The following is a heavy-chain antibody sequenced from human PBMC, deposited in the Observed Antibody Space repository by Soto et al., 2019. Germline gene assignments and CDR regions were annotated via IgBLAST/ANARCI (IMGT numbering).Heavy chain of an antibody. CDR3: ARANYFDSSGPFDY. V-gene: IGHV4-31*03. Sequence: SETLSLTCTASGGSISSGAYYWSWIRQHPGKGLEWIGYIYYSGSTYYNPSLESRVTLSVDTSRNQFSLKVSSVTAADTAVYYCARANYFDSSGPFDYWGPGTLVTVSS. CDR1: GGSISSGAYY. D-gene: IGHD3-22*01. CDR2: IYYSGST. J-gene: IGHJ4*02.